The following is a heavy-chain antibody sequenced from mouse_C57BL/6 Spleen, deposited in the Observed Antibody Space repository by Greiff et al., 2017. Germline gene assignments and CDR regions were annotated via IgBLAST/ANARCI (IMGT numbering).Heavy chain of an antibody. CDR1: GYAFSSYW. D-gene: IGHD1-1*01. Sequence: QVQLQQSGAELVKPGASVKISCKASGYAFSSYWMNWVKQRPGKGLEWIGQIYPGDGDTNYNGKFKGKATLTADKSSSTAYMQLSSLTSEDSAVYFCARPAVIYYGSSHSYYAMDYWGQGTSGTVSS. CDR3: ARPAVIYYGSSHSYYAMDY. J-gene: IGHJ4*01. V-gene: IGHV1-80*01. CDR2: IYPGDGDT.